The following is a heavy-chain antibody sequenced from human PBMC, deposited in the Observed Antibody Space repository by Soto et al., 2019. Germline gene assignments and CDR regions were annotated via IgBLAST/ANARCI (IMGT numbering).Heavy chain of an antibody. CDR3: AKPRGTTVTTDFDY. CDR2: ISYDGSNK. D-gene: IGHD4-17*01. V-gene: IGHV3-30*18. Sequence: PGGSLRLCCAASGFTFSSYGMHWVRQAPGKGLEWVAVISYDGSNKYYADSVKGRFTISRDNSKNTLYLQMNSLRAEDTAVYYCAKPRGTTVTTDFDYWGQGTLVTVSS. CDR1: GFTFSSYG. J-gene: IGHJ4*02.